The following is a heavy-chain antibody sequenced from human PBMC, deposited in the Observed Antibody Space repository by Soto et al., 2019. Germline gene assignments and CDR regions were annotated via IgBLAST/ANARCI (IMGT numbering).Heavy chain of an antibody. CDR3: ARGDSTGWNWFDP. D-gene: IGHD3-16*01. CDR2: IIPILGIA. Sequence: QVQLVQSGAEVKKPGSSVKVSCKASGGTFSSYTISWVRQAPGQGLEWMGRIIPILGIANYAQKFQGRVTITADKSTSTAYMELSSLRSEDTAVYYCARGDSTGWNWFDPWGQGTLVTVSS. V-gene: IGHV1-69*02. J-gene: IGHJ5*02. CDR1: GGTFSSYT.